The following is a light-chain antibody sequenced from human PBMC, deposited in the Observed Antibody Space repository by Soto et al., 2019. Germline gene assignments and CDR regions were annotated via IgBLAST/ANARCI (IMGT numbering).Light chain of an antibody. CDR2: AAS. J-gene: IGKJ4*01. V-gene: IGKV1-39*01. CDR1: QSISSS. Sequence: DIQMTQSPSSLSASVGDRVTITCRASQSISSSLNWYQQKSGKAPKLLIYAASSLQRGVPSRFSGSGSRTDFTLTISSLQPEDFATYHCQQSYTLPLTFGGGTKVEIK. CDR3: QQSYTLPLT.